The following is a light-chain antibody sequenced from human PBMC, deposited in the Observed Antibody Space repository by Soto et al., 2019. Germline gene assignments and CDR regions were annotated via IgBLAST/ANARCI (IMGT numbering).Light chain of an antibody. Sequence: EIVMTQSPATLSVSPGERATLSCRASQSVSTYLAWYRQTPGQAPRLLIYDTSNRATGVPPRFSGSRSGTDFTLTINSLQPEDFATYYCQQAKSFPVTFGQGTRLEIK. CDR1: QSVSTY. CDR2: DTS. J-gene: IGKJ5*01. V-gene: IGKV3D-15*01. CDR3: QQAKSFPVT.